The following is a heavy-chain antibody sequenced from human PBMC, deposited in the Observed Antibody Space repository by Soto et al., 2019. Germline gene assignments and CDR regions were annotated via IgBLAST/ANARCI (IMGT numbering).Heavy chain of an antibody. CDR1: GFTFSSYA. J-gene: IGHJ6*01. D-gene: IGHD6-13*01. CDR3: ARGDGTGYCGSWEYGMEV. Sequence: QVQLVESGGGVVQPGRSLRLSCAASGFTFSSYAMHWVRQAPGKGLEWVAVISYDGSNKYYADSVKGRFAISRDNSKNTLYLQMNSLRAEDTAVYYCARGDGTGYCGSWEYGMEVWGQGTTVTVSS. CDR2: ISYDGSNK. V-gene: IGHV3-30*09.